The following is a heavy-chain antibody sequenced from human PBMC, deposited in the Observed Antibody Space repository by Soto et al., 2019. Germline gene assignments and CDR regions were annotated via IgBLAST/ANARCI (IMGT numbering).Heavy chain of an antibody. CDR1: GFTFSTYG. CDR2: ISYDGSNK. Sequence: QVQLVESGGGVVQPGRSLRLSCAASGFTFSTYGMHWVRQAPGKGLEWVAVISYDGSNKYYADSVKGRSTISRDNSKNTLFQQMNSLRAEDTAVYYCAKELGESCTGGSCYYLDYWGQGTLVTVSS. V-gene: IGHV3-30*18. J-gene: IGHJ4*02. CDR3: AKELGESCTGGSCYYLDY. D-gene: IGHD2-15*01.